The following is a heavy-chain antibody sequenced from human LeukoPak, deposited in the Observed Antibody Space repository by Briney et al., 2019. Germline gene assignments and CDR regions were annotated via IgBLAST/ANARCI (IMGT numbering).Heavy chain of an antibody. V-gene: IGHV3-49*04. Sequence: GGSLRLSCTASGFTFGNYAMSWVRQAPGKGLEWVGFIRSKAYGGTTEYAASVKGRFTISRDDSKSIAYLQMNSLKTEDAAVYYCTFDYGGNTGYFQHWGQGTLVTVSS. J-gene: IGHJ1*01. CDR1: GFTFGNYA. CDR2: IRSKAYGGTT. CDR3: TFDYGGNTGYFQH. D-gene: IGHD4-23*01.